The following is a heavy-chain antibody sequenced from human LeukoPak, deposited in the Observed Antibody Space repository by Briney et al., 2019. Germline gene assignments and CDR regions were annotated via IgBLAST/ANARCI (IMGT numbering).Heavy chain of an antibody. J-gene: IGHJ4*02. CDR3: ATQGPATYYDILTGYYSDY. Sequence: GGSLRLSCAASGFTFSSYAMSWVRQAPGKGLEWVSAISGSGGSTYHADSVKGRFTISRDNSKNTLYLQMNSLRAEDTAVYYCATQGPATYYDILTGYYSDYWGQGTLVTVSS. V-gene: IGHV3-23*01. CDR1: GFTFSSYA. D-gene: IGHD3-9*01. CDR2: ISGSGGST.